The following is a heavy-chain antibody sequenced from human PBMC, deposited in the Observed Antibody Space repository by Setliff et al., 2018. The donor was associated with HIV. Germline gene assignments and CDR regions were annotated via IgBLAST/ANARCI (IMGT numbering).Heavy chain of an antibody. CDR2: VHYSGST. D-gene: IGHD1-26*01. CDR3: ARLGGGKWELTV. Sequence: PSETLSLTCTVSSGSISSTTHYWGWVRQPPGKGLEWIGSVHYSGSTYYSPSLPSRVTISVDTSKNQFSLKLNSVTAADTAAYYCARLGGGKWELTVWGQGTLVTVSS. CDR1: SGSISSTTHY. J-gene: IGHJ4*02. V-gene: IGHV4-39*01.